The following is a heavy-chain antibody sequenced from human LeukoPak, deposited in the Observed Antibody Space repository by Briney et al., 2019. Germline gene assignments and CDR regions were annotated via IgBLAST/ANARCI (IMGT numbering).Heavy chain of an antibody. CDR3: ARDLLDDEGSSYFFDQ. J-gene: IGHJ4*02. V-gene: IGHV3-48*04. D-gene: IGHD2-2*01. CDR2: ISKSSDRI. Sequence: GGSLRLSCAASGFTFSSYSMNWVRQAPGKGLEWVSYISKSSDRIYHTDSVKGRFTISRDNAKNSLYLQMDSLRAEDTAVYYCARDLLDDEGSSYFFDQWGQGTLVTVSS. CDR1: GFTFSSYS.